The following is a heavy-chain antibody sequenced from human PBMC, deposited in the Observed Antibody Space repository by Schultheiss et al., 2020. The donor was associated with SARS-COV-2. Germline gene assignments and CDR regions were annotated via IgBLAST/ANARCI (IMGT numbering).Heavy chain of an antibody. CDR2: ISGSGGST. D-gene: IGHD5-18*01. CDR1: GFTFSSYA. Sequence: GESLKISCAASGFTFSSYAMSWVRQAPGKGLEWVSAISGSGGSTYYADSVKGRFTISRDNSKNTLYLQMNSLRAEDTAVYYCARARAEYSYGHGHFDYWGQGTLVTVSS. V-gene: IGHV3-23*01. J-gene: IGHJ4*02. CDR3: ARARAEYSYGHGHFDY.